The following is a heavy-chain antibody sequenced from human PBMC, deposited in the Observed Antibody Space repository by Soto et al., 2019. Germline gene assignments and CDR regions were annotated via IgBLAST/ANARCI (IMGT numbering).Heavy chain of an antibody. Sequence: QVQLVQSGAEVKKPGSSVTVSCKASGGTFSRYTISWVRQAPGQGLEWMGGIIPIFGTANYAQKFQGRVTITADESSSTVYMELSSLRSEDTAVYYCARGNHRWLQLWYFDLWGRGTLVTVSS. CDR1: GGTFSRYT. CDR2: IIPIFGTA. CDR3: ARGNHRWLQLWYFDL. V-gene: IGHV1-69*12. J-gene: IGHJ2*01. D-gene: IGHD1-1*01.